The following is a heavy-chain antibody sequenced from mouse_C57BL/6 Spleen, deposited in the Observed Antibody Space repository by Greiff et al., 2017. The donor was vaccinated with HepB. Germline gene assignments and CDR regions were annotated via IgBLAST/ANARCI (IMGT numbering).Heavy chain of an antibody. CDR3: ARESSTGWFAY. CDR1: GYSITSGYY. V-gene: IGHV3-6*01. D-gene: IGHD4-1*02. J-gene: IGHJ3*01. CDR2: ISYDGSN. Sequence: EVKLMESGPGLVKPSQSLSLTCSVTGYSITSGYYWNWIRQFPGNKLEWMGYISYDGSNNYNPSLKNRISITRDTSKNHFFLKLNSVTTEDTATYYCARESSTGWFAYWGQGTLVTVSA.